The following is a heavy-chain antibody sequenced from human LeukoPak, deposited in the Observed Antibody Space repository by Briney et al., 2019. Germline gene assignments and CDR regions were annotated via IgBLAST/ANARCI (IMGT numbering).Heavy chain of an antibody. Sequence: GESLKISCKGSGYSFTGYWIGWVRQMPGKGLEWMGIIYPGDSDARYSPSFQGQVTISADKSISTAYLQWSSLKASDTAMYYCARRGHIAVAGGDYWGQGTLSPSPQ. CDR1: GYSFTGYW. CDR2: IYPGDSDA. D-gene: IGHD6-19*01. CDR3: ARRGHIAVAGGDY. V-gene: IGHV5-51*01. J-gene: IGHJ4*02.